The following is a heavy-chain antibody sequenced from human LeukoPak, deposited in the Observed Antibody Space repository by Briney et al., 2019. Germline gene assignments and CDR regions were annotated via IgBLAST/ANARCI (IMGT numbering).Heavy chain of an antibody. CDR3: AREGAGPSNYYYGMDV. CDR1: GFTFSSYD. D-gene: IGHD4/OR15-4a*01. V-gene: IGHV3-13*01. Sequence: GGSPRLSCAASGFTFSSYDMHWVRQATGKGLKWVSAIGTAGDTYYPGSVKGRFTISRENAKNSLYLQMNSLRAGDTAVYYCAREGAGPSNYYYGMDVWGQGTAVTVSS. J-gene: IGHJ6*02. CDR2: IGTAGDT.